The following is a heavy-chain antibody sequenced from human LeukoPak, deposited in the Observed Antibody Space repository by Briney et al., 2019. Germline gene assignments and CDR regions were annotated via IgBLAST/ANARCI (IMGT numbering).Heavy chain of an antibody. V-gene: IGHV3-49*04. CDR1: GFTFSSYA. J-gene: IGHJ6*03. CDR3: TTYGDYIKYYMDV. D-gene: IGHD4-17*01. CDR2: IRSKAYGGTT. Sequence: SGGSLRLSCAASGFTFSSYAMSWVRQAPGKGLEWVGFIRSKAYGGTTEYAASVKGRFTISRDDSKSIAYLQMNSLKTEDTAVYYCTTYGDYIKYYMDVWGKGTTVTVSS.